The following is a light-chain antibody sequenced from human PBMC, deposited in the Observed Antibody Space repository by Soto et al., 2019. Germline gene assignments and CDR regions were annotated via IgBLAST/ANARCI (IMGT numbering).Light chain of an antibody. Sequence: EIVLTQSPGTLSLSPGEKGTLSCRASRSVSISYLAWYQQNPGQAPRLLIYGASSRATGIPDRFSGSGSGTDFTLTMSRLEPEDFPVYYCQQDGSSPVTFGQGTKVEIK. J-gene: IGKJ1*01. V-gene: IGKV3-20*01. CDR2: GAS. CDR1: RSVSISY. CDR3: QQDGSSPVT.